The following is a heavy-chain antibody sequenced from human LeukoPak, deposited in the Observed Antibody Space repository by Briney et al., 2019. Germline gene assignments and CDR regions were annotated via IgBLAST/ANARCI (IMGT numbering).Heavy chain of an antibody. J-gene: IGHJ4*02. D-gene: IGHD5/OR15-5a*01. V-gene: IGHV3-53*01. CDR3: ARDSLGMSTLDS. Sequence: GGSLRLSCTASGFTVSKNYMSWVRQAPGKGLEWVSVIYSGGSTYYADSVKGRFTISRDSSKNTLYLQMNSLRAEDTAVYYCARDSLGMSTLDSWGQGTLVTVSS. CDR1: GFTVSKNY. CDR2: IYSGGST.